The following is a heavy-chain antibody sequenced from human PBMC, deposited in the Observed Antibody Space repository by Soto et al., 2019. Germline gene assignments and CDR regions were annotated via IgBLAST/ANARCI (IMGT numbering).Heavy chain of an antibody. J-gene: IGHJ5*02. CDR2: IYYSGST. V-gene: IGHV4-59*01. CDR3: ATHTRSNYDFWSGSFFGFDP. CDR1: GGSISSYY. D-gene: IGHD3-3*01. Sequence: SETLSLTCTVSGGSISSYYWSWIRQPPGKGLDWIWYIYYSGSTNYNPSLKSRVTISVDTSNNQFSLKLSSVTAADTAVYYCATHTRSNYDFWSGSFFGFDPWGQGTLVTVSS.